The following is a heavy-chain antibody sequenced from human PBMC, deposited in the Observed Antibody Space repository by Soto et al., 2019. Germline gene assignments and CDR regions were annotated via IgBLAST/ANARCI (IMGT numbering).Heavy chain of an antibody. Sequence: QVQLQQWGAGLLKPSETLSLTCAVYGGSFSGYYWTWIRQPPGKGLEWVGEIGHSGSATYSPSLKSRVTISVVTSNNQFYLRVSSVTAADTAVYYCARGGNCIVSSCPLGSRYGMDVWGQGTTVTVSS. J-gene: IGHJ6*02. CDR3: ARGGNCIVSSCPLGSRYGMDV. CDR1: GGSFSGYY. D-gene: IGHD2-15*01. V-gene: IGHV4-34*01. CDR2: IGHSGSA.